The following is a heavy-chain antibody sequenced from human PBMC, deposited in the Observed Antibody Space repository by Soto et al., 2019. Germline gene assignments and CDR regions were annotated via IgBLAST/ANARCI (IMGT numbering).Heavy chain of an antibody. CDR1: GYTFTSYA. J-gene: IGHJ4*02. CDR3: ARFSPVNTHFDY. V-gene: IGHV1-3*01. Sequence: ASVKVSCKASGYTFTSYAMHWVRQAPGQRLEWMGWINAGNGNTKYSQKFQGRVTITRDTSASTAYMELSSLRSEDTAVYYCARFSPVNTHFDYWGQGTLVTVSS. CDR2: INAGNGNT.